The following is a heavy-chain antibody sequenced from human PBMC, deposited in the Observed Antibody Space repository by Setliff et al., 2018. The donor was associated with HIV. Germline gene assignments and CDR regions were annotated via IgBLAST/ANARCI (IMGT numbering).Heavy chain of an antibody. J-gene: IGHJ4*02. V-gene: IGHV3-11*05. Sequence: GGSLRLSCAASGFTFSDYYMSWIRQAPGRGLEWVSYISRSSSYINYADSVKGRFTISRDNAKSSLYLQMNSLRAEDTAVYYCARGGNFYYDSSSSLCDYWGQGALVTVSS. CDR2: ISRSSSYI. CDR3: ARGGNFYYDSSSSLCDY. CDR1: GFTFSDYY. D-gene: IGHD3-22*01.